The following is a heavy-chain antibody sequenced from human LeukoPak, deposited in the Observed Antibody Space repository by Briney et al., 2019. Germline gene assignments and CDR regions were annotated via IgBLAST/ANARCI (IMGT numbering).Heavy chain of an antibody. CDR1: GFTFGIYW. CDR3: AREDGRFDY. Sequence: GGSLRLSCAASGFTFGIYWMNWVRQVPGTGLEWVANIGPDGTGKNYGDSVKGRFTISRDNVRNSLYLQMDSLRAEDTAVYYCAREDGRFDYWGQGALVTVSS. V-gene: IGHV3-7*01. J-gene: IGHJ4*02. D-gene: IGHD1-26*01. CDR2: IGPDGTGK.